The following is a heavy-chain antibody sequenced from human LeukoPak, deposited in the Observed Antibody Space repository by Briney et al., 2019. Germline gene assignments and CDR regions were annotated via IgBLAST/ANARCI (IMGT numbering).Heavy chain of an antibody. CDR1: GFTVSSNY. CDR2: MYSAGVT. Sequence: GGSLRLSCVVSGFTVSSNYMSWVREAPGKGLEWVSVMYSAGVTYYADSVKGRFTISRDNSKNTLYLQMNSLRAEDTAVYYCANSRRSGYWYFDLWGRGTLVTVSS. D-gene: IGHD3-22*01. V-gene: IGHV3-53*01. J-gene: IGHJ2*01. CDR3: ANSRRSGYWYFDL.